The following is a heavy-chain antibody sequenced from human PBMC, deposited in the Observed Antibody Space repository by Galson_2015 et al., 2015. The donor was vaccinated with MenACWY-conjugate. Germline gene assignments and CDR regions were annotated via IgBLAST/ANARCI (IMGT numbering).Heavy chain of an antibody. V-gene: IGHV4-34*01. CDR2: INHSGST. J-gene: IGHJ5*02. Sequence: ETLSLTCAVYGGSFSGYYWSWIRQPPGKGLEWIGEINHSGSTNYNPSLKSRVTISVDTSKNQFSLKLSSVTAADTAVYYCARAAAAGPNWFDPWGQGTLVTVSS. CDR3: ARAAAAGPNWFDP. CDR1: GGSFSGYY. D-gene: IGHD6-13*01.